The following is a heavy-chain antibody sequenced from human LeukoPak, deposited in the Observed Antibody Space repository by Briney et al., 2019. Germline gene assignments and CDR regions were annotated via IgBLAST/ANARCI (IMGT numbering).Heavy chain of an antibody. J-gene: IGHJ4*02. CDR2: IIPIFGTA. D-gene: IGHD5-18*01. CDR1: GGTFSSYA. V-gene: IGHV1-69*13. Sequence: GASVKVSCKASGGTFSSYAISWVRQAPGQGLEWMGGIIPIFGTANYAQKFQGRVTITADESTSTAYMELSSLRSEDTAVYYCARSPHHGYSYGFEFDYWGQGTLVTVSS. CDR3: ARSPHHGYSYGFEFDY.